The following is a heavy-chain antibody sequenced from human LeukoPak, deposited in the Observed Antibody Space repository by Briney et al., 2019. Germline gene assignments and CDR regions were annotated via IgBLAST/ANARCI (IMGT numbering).Heavy chain of an antibody. CDR2: IYYSGST. CDR1: GGSISGYY. J-gene: IGHJ4*02. D-gene: IGHD6-19*01. Sequence: SETLSLTCTVSGGSISGYYWSWTRQPPGKGLEWIGYIYYSGSTNYNPSLKSRVTISVDTSKNQFSLKLSSVTAADTAVYYCARTGGYSSGLLGYWGQGTLVTASS. V-gene: IGHV4-59*08. CDR3: ARTGGYSSGLLGY.